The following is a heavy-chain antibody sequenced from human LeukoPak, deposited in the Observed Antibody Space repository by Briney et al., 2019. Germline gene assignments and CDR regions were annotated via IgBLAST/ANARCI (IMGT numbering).Heavy chain of an antibody. CDR2: INSDGSST. CDR1: GFTFSNYW. J-gene: IGHJ4*02. CDR3: VRSSPTIDY. D-gene: IGHD3-10*01. V-gene: IGHV3-74*01. Sequence: PGGSLRLSCADSGFTFSNYWMHWVRQAPGKGLVWVSRINSDGSSTTYADSVKGRFTISRDNSKNTLYLQMNSLRAEDTAVYYCVRSSPTIDYWGQGTLVTVSS.